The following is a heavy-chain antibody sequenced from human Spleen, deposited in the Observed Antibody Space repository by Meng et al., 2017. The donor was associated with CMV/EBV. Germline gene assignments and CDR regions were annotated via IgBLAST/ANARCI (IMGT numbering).Heavy chain of an antibody. CDR2: INPNSGGT. V-gene: IGHV1-2*02. CDR1: GYTFTGYY. D-gene: IGHD6-13*01. J-gene: IGHJ5*02. CDR3: AREAEHPSYATWPSRWFVA. Sequence: ASVKVSCKASGYTFTGYYMHWVRQAPGQGLEWMGWINPNSGGTNYAQKLQGRVTMTRDTSISTAYIVLSRLRTDDTAVYYCAREAEHPSYATWPSRWFVAWGQGTLVTVSS.